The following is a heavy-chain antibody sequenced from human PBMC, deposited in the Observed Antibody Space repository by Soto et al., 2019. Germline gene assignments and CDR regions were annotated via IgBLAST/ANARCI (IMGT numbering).Heavy chain of an antibody. V-gene: IGHV3-7*05. J-gene: IGHJ6*02. CDR2: IKQDGSEK. Sequence: PGGSLRLSCAASGFTFSSYWMSWVRQAPGKGLEWVANIKQDGSEKYYVDSVKGRFTISRDNAKNSLYLQMNSLRAEDTAVYYCARDNYYDILTGSYYYYGMDVWGQGTTVTVSS. CDR3: ARDNYYDILTGSYYYYGMDV. D-gene: IGHD3-9*01. CDR1: GFTFSSYW.